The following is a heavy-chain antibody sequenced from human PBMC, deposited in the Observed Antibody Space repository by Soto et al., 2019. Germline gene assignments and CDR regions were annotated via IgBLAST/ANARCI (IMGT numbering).Heavy chain of an antibody. CDR2: IYYSGST. V-gene: IGHV4-31*03. D-gene: IGHD5-18*01. J-gene: IGHJ4*02. CDR1: GGSISSGGYY. CDR3: ARDRGRGYSYGWFDY. Sequence: QVQLQESGPGLVKPSQTLSLTCTVSGGSISSGGYYWSWIRQHPGKGLEWIGYIYYSGSTYYNPSLKSRVTISVDTSKNQFSLKLSSVTAADTAVYHCARDRGRGYSYGWFDYWGQGTLVTVSS.